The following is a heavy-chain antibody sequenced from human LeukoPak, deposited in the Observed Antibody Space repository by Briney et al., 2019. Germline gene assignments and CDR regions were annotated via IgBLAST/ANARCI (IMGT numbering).Heavy chain of an antibody. V-gene: IGHV3-74*03. CDR3: AREARVGGALQY. Sequence: PGGSLRLSCAASGLTFSTYWMHWVRHAPGKGLAWVARINPDGSIRTYVNSVQGRVTISRDTAKDTLFLQMNSLRAEDTAVYYCAREARVGGALQYWGQGTPVTVSS. D-gene: IGHD1-26*01. CDR2: INPDGSIR. CDR1: GLTFSTYW. J-gene: IGHJ4*02.